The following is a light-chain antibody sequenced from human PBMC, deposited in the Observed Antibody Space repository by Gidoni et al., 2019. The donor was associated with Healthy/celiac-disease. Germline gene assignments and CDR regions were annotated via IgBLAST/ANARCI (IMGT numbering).Light chain of an antibody. V-gene: IGKV4-1*01. J-gene: IGKJ3*01. CDR1: QSVLYSSNNKNY. CDR2: WAS. CDR3: QQYYSTVFT. Sequence: ERATINCKSSQSVLYSSNNKNYLAWYQQKPGQPPKLLIYWASTRESGVPDRFSGSGSGTDFTLTISSLQTEDVAVYYCQQYYSTVFTFGPGTKVDIK.